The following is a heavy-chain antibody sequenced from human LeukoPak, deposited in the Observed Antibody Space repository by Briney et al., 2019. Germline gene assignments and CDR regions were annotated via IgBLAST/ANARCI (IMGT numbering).Heavy chain of an antibody. CDR1: GYSFISYY. Sequence: ASVKVSCKASGYSFISYYMHWVRQAPGQGLEWMGIINSRDGSTSYAQKFQGRVTVTRDTSTSTVYMELSSLRSEDTAVYYCARDYYYDNSAYYKAFDIWGQGTMVTVSS. CDR2: INSRDGST. D-gene: IGHD3-22*01. V-gene: IGHV1-46*01. CDR3: ARDYYYDNSAYYKAFDI. J-gene: IGHJ3*02.